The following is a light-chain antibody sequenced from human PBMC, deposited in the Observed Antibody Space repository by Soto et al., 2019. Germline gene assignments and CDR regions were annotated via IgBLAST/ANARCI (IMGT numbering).Light chain of an antibody. Sequence: DIQMTQSPSSLSASVGDRVTITCRASQSISSYLNWYQQKPEKAPELLIFATSSLQGGIPSRFSGSGSGTDFTLTISSLQREDFATYYCQQTYRTPYTFGQGTKVEIK. V-gene: IGKV1-39*01. CDR3: QQTYRTPYT. CDR1: QSISSY. J-gene: IGKJ2*01. CDR2: ATS.